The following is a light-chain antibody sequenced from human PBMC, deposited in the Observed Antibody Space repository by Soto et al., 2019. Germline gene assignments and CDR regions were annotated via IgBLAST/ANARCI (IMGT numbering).Light chain of an antibody. Sequence: QSVLTQPPSVSGAPGQRVIISCTGSSSNIGAGYDVHWYQHLPGTTPKLLIYNNNNRPSGVPDRFSGSKSGASASLAITGVQAEDEADYYCQSYDNSRPWVFGGGTKLTVL. CDR1: SSNIGAGYD. J-gene: IGLJ3*02. V-gene: IGLV1-40*01. CDR2: NNN. CDR3: QSYDNSRPWV.